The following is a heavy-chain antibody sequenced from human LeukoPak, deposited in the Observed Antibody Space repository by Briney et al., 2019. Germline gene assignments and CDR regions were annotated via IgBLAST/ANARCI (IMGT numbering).Heavy chain of an antibody. J-gene: IGHJ4*02. D-gene: IGHD5-18*01. Sequence: GRSLRLSCAASGFTFSSYGMHWVRQAPGKGLEWVAVISYDGSNKYYADSVKGRFTTSRDNSKNTLYLQMNSLRAEDTAVYYCAKVGYSYGYHDYWGQGTLVTVSS. CDR2: ISYDGSNK. CDR3: AKVGYSYGYHDY. CDR1: GFTFSSYG. V-gene: IGHV3-30*18.